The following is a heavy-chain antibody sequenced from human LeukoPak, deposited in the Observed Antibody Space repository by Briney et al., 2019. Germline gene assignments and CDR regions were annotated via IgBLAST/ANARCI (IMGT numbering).Heavy chain of an antibody. CDR2: IYYSGST. D-gene: IGHD3/OR15-3a*01. CDR1: GGSISSSSYY. V-gene: IGHV4-39*01. J-gene: IGHJ4*02. CDR3: ARHGLNWYFDY. Sequence: SETLSLTCTVSGGSISSSSYYWGWIRQPPGKGLEWIGSIYYSGSTYYNPSLKSRVTISVDTSKNQFSLKLSSVTAADTAVYYCARHGLNWYFDYWGQGTLVTVSS.